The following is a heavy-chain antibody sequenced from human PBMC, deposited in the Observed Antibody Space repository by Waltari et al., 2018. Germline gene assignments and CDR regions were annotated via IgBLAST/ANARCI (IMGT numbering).Heavy chain of an antibody. CDR3: ARRGSYWYFDL. J-gene: IGHJ2*01. Sequence: QLQLQESGPGLVKPSETLSLTCTVSGGSISSSSYYWGWHRQPPGKGLEWIVSIYYSGSTYYNPSLKSRVTISVDTSKNQFSLKLSSVTAADTAVYYCARRGSYWYFDLWGRGTLVTVSS. D-gene: IGHD1-26*01. CDR2: IYYSGST. V-gene: IGHV4-39*01. CDR1: GGSISSSSYY.